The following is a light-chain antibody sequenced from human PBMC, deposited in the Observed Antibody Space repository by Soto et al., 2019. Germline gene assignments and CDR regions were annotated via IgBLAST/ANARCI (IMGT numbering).Light chain of an antibody. CDR1: SSDVGDYNY. CDR2: EVN. CDR3: SSETSSRTPFV. V-gene: IGLV2-14*01. Sequence: QSALTQPASVSGSPGQSITISCTGASSDVGDYNYVSWYQHHPGKAPKLLIYEVNNRPSGVSDRFSGSKSGNVASLTISWLQAEDEADYYCSSETSSRTPFVFGTGTKLTVL. J-gene: IGLJ1*01.